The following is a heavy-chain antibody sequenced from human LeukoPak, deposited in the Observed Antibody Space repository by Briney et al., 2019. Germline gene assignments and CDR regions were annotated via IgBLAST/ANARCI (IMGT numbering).Heavy chain of an antibody. CDR2: ISGSGGDT. CDR1: GFTFSSYA. CDR3: AKEGDSSGWYAAFDY. Sequence: GGSLRLSCAASGFTFSSYAMSWVRQAPGKGLEWVSAISGSGGDTYYADSVKGRFTISRDNSKNTLYLQMNSLRAEDTATYSCAKEGDSSGWYAAFDYWGQGTLVTVSS. D-gene: IGHD6-19*01. J-gene: IGHJ4*02. V-gene: IGHV3-23*01.